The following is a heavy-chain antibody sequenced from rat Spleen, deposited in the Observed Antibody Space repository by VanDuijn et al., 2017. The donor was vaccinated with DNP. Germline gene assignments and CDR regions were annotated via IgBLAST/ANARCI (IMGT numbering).Heavy chain of an antibody. V-gene: IGHV2-27*01. Sequence: QVQLKDSGPGLVQPSQTLSLTCTVSGFSLTNYHVHWVRQPPEKGLEWMGRIQNTGVTNYNSTLKSRLSITRDTSKGQVFLQMNRLQTEDTAIYFCTRAGGLLRIVTSYFDYWGQGVMVTVSS. CDR3: TRAGGLLRIVTSYFDY. J-gene: IGHJ2*01. CDR1: GFSLTNYH. D-gene: IGHD1-6*01. CDR2: IQNTGVT.